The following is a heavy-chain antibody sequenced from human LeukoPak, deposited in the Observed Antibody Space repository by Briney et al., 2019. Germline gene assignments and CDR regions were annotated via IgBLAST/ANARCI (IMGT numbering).Heavy chain of an antibody. CDR1: GFTVSSNY. CDR3: AKDRSVVTGRLYYFYGMDV. J-gene: IGHJ6*02. Sequence: GGSLRLSCAASGFTVSSNYMSWVRQAPGKGLEWGSVIYSGGSTYYADSVKGRFTISRHNSKNTLYLQMNSLRAEDTAVYYCAKDRSVVTGRLYYFYGMDVWGQGTTVTVSS. D-gene: IGHD4-23*01. CDR2: IYSGGST. V-gene: IGHV3-53*04.